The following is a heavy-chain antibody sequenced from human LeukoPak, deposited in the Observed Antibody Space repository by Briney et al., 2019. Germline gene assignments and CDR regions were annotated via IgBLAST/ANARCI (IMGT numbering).Heavy chain of an antibody. CDR3: ARDTTTMVRGVINGFDY. J-gene: IGHJ4*02. Sequence: SETLSLTCTVSGGSISSYYWSWIRQPPGKGLEWIAYISDIGSINYNPSLKSRVTISLDTSKNQFSLKLSSVTAADTAVYYCARDTTTMVRGVINGFDYWGQGTLVTVSS. V-gene: IGHV4-59*12. CDR2: ISDIGSI. CDR1: GGSISSYY. D-gene: IGHD3-10*01.